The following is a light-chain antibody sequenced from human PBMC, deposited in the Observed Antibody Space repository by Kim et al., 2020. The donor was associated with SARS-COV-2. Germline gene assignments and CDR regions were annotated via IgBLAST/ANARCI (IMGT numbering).Light chain of an antibody. CDR3: QKYNSAPWT. CDR1: QAINAF. J-gene: IGKJ1*01. CDR2: GAS. V-gene: IGKV1-27*01. Sequence: ASIEDTVTIPCRACQAINAFLALCQQRPGEVPQLLVYGASALHSGVPSRFSGSGSGTDFTLTISSLQPEDVATYYCQKYNSAPWTFGQGTKVDIK.